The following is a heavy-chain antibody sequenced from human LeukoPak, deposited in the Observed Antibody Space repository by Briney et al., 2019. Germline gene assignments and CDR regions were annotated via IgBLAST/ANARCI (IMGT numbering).Heavy chain of an antibody. D-gene: IGHD1-26*01. CDR3: ARSSGSYYLYYYYGMDV. Sequence: RGESLKISCKGSGYSFTSYWIGWVRQMPGKGLEWMGIIYPGDSDTRYSPSFQGQVTISADKSISTAYLQWSSLKASDTAMYYCARSSGSYYLYYYYGMDVWGQGTTVTVSS. V-gene: IGHV5-51*01. J-gene: IGHJ6*02. CDR1: GYSFTSYW. CDR2: IYPGDSDT.